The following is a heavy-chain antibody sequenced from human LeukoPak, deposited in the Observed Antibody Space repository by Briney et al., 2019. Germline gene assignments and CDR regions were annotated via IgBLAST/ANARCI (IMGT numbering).Heavy chain of an antibody. Sequence: GGSLRLSCAASGFTFSNAWMTWVRQAPGKGLEWVGHIKKKSDGGTTDYAAPVKGRFAISRDDSKDTLYLQMNSLKTEDTAVYYCTTVQQWLAQALGYWGQGTLVTVSS. CDR3: TTVQQWLAQALGY. V-gene: IGHV3-15*01. CDR1: GFTFSNAW. D-gene: IGHD6-19*01. J-gene: IGHJ4*02. CDR2: IKKKSDGGTT.